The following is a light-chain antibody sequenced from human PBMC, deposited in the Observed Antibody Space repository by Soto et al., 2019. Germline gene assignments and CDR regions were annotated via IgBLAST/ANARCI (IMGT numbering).Light chain of an antibody. CDR3: QQYDSSPRT. CDR1: QSVSSSY. J-gene: IGKJ1*01. CDR2: ASS. V-gene: IGKV3-20*01. Sequence: EIVLTQSPGTLSLSPGEGATLSCRASQSVSSSYLAWYQQKPGQAPRLLIYASSSRATGIPNKFSGSGYGTDFTLTISRLEPEDFAVYYCQQYDSSPRTFGQGTKVDIK.